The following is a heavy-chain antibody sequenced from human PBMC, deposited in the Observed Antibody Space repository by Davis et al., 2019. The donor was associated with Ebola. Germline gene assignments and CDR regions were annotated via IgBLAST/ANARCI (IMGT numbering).Heavy chain of an antibody. CDR2: IRRSGRPI. D-gene: IGHD2-15*01. CDR1: GFTFSTYS. J-gene: IGHJ5*02. V-gene: IGHV3-48*02. CDR3: ARVGGYYNWFDP. Sequence: GESLKISCAASGFTFSTYSMNWVRQAPGKGLEWVSYIRRSGRPIYYADSVKGRFTIPRDNAKISLYLQMNSLRDEDTAVYYCARVGGYYNWFDPWGQGTLVTVSS.